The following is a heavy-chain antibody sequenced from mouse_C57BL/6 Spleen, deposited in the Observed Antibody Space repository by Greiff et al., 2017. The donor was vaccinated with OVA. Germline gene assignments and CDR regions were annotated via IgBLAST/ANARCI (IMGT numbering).Heavy chain of an antibody. CDR2: INYDGSST. CDR1: GFTFSDYY. CDR3: AKGRSYGYLYYAMDY. V-gene: IGHV5-16*01. D-gene: IGHD2-2*01. Sequence: EVMLVESEGGLVQPGSSMKLSCTASGFTFSDYYMAWVRQVPEKGLEWVANINYDGSSTYYLDSLKSRFIISRDNAKNILYLQMSSLKSEDTATYYCAKGRSYGYLYYAMDYWGQGTSVTVSS. J-gene: IGHJ4*01.